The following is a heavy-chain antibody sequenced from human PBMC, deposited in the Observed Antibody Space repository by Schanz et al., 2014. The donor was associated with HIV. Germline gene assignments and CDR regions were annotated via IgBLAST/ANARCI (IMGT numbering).Heavy chain of an antibody. D-gene: IGHD3-9*01. CDR1: GYTFTGYY. J-gene: IGHJ4*02. CDR3: ARGVDILTAFDY. Sequence: QVQLVQSGAEVKKPGASVKVSCKASGYTFTGYYMHWVRQAPGQGLEWMGIINTGDGNLRYAQKFQGRVTMTRDTSTSPVYMELYSLTSEDTAVYYCARGVDILTAFDYWDQGTLVVVSS. V-gene: IGHV1-46*01. CDR2: INTGDGNL.